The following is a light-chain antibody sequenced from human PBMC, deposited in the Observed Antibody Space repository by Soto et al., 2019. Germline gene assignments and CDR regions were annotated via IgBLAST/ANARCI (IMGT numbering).Light chain of an antibody. CDR3: QQYDNLPIT. CDR1: EDINNY. CDR2: DAS. V-gene: IGKV1-33*01. Sequence: DIQMTQSPSSLSASVGDRVTITCQATEDINNYLNWYQQKPGKAPKLLIYDASNLEAGVPSSFRGSGSGTDFTFTISSLQPEDIATYYCQQYDNLPITFGQGTRLEIK. J-gene: IGKJ5*01.